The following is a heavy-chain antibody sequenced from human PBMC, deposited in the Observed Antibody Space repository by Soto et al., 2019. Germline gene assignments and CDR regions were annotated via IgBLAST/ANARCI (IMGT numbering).Heavy chain of an antibody. CDR1: CGSFSGYY. CDR2: INHSGST. D-gene: IGHD6-19*01. V-gene: IGHV4-34*01. Sequence: SETLSLTCAVYCGSFSGYYWSWIRQPPGKGLEWIGEINHSGSTNYNPSLKSRVTISVDTSKNQFSLKLSSVTAADTAVYYCARYSGYSSGRRNWFDPWGQGTLVTVSS. CDR3: ARYSGYSSGRRNWFDP. J-gene: IGHJ5*02.